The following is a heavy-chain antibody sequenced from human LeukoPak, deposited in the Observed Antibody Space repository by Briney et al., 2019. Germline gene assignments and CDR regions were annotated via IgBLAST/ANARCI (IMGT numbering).Heavy chain of an antibody. CDR3: ARDGGDYYDSSGYYRDY. CDR2: IYSGGGT. D-gene: IGHD3-22*01. Sequence: GGSLRLSCAASGFTVSSNYMSWVRQAPGKGLEWVSVIYSGGGTYYADSVRGRFTISRDNSKNTLYLQMNSLRAEDTAVYYCARDGGDYYDSSGYYRDYWGQGTLVTVSS. J-gene: IGHJ4*02. V-gene: IGHV3-66*01. CDR1: GFTVSSNY.